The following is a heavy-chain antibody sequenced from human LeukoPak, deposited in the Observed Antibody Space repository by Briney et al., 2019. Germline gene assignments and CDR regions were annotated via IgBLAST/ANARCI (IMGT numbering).Heavy chain of an antibody. CDR2: ISAYNGNT. J-gene: IGHJ5*02. CDR1: GYTFTSYG. V-gene: IGHV1-18*01. Sequence: ASVKVSCKASGYTFTSYGISWVRQAPGQGLEWMGWISAYNGNTNYAQKLQGRVTMTTDTSTSTAYMELRSLRSDDTAVYYCARDGYCTNGVCSYNWFDPWGQGTLVTVSS. D-gene: IGHD2-8*01. CDR3: ARDGYCTNGVCSYNWFDP.